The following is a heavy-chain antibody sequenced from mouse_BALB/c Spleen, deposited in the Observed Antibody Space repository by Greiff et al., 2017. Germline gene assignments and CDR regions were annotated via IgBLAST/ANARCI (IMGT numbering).Heavy chain of an antibody. CDR2: INSNGGST. CDR3: ARDGGYYPYYFDY. D-gene: IGHD1-1*02. V-gene: IGHV5-6-3*01. CDR1: GFTFSSYG. Sequence: SGFTFSSYGMSWVRQTPDKRLELVATINSNGGSTYYPDSVKGRFTISRDNAKNTLYLQMSSLKSEDTAMYYCARDGGYYPYYFDYWGQGTTLTVSS. J-gene: IGHJ2*01.